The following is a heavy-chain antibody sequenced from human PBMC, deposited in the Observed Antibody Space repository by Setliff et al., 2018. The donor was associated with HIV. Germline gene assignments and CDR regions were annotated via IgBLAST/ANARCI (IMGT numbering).Heavy chain of an antibody. CDR1: GGSFSGYY. V-gene: IGHV4-34*01. J-gene: IGHJ4*02. CDR2: INHSGST. CDR3: ARIRGYSSGWLY. D-gene: IGHD6-19*01. Sequence: SETLSLTCAVYGGSFSGYYWSWIRQPPGKGLEWIGEINHSGSTNYNPSLKSRVTISVDTSKNRFSLKLSSVTAADTAVYYCARIRGYSSGWLYWGQGTLVTVS.